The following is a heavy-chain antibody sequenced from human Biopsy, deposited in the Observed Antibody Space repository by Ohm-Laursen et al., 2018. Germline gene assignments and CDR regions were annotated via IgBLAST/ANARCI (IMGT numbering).Heavy chain of an antibody. J-gene: IGHJ4*02. CDR1: GGSFTGHY. CDR3: ARGSNDFGGLYFPR. Sequence: ALSLTWTVSGGSFTGHYWSWIRQPPGKGLEWIGHTSYTGYTSYNASLKSRVTISVDTSRNHFSLRLSSLTAADTAVYYCARGSNDFGGLYFPRWGQGTLLTVSS. D-gene: IGHD4-23*01. V-gene: IGHV4-59*11. CDR2: TSYTGYT.